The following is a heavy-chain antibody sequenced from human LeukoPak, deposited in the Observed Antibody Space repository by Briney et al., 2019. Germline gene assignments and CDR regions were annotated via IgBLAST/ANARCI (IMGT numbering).Heavy chain of an antibody. D-gene: IGHD6-19*01. J-gene: IGHJ6*03. CDR2: TYYKSKWYN. Sequence: SQTLSLTCAISGDSVSSNSAAWNWIRQSPSRGLEWLGRTYYKSKWYNDYAVSVKSRITINPDTSKNQFSLQLNSVTPEDTAVYYCAREGYSSGWWAPIDYYYYMDVWGKGTTVTVSS. V-gene: IGHV6-1*01. CDR3: AREGYSSGWWAPIDYYYYMDV. CDR1: GDSVSSNSAA.